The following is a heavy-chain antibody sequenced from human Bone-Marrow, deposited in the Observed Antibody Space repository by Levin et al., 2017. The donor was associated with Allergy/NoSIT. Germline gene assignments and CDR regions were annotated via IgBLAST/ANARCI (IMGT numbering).Heavy chain of an antibody. V-gene: IGHV4-4*07. CDR2: IYTSGST. Sequence: SQTLSLTCTVSGGSISSYYWSWIRQPAGKGLEWIGRIYTSGSTNYNPSLKSRVTMSVDTSKNQFSLKLSSVTAADTAVYYCARDSLDQGATHDAFDIWGQGTMVTVSS. CDR3: ARDSLDQGATHDAFDI. J-gene: IGHJ3*02. D-gene: IGHD1-26*01. CDR1: GGSISSYY.